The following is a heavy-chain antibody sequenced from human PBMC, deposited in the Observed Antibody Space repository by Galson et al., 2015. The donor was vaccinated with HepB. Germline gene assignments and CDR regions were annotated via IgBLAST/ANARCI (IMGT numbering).Heavy chain of an antibody. CDR2: INHSGST. V-gene: IGHV4-34*01. CDR3: ARISRSWMANDY. J-gene: IGHJ4*02. D-gene: IGHD5-24*01. Sequence: SETLSLTCAVYGGSFSGYYWSWIRQPPGKGLEWIGEINHSGSTNYNPSLKSRVTISVDTSKNQFSLKLSSVTAADTAVYYCARISRSWMANDYWGQGTLVTVSS. CDR1: GGSFSGYY.